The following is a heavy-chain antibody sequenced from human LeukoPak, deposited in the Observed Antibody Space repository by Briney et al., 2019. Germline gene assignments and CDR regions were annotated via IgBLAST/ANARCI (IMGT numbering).Heavy chain of an antibody. V-gene: IGHV4-30-4*08. D-gene: IGHD1/OR15-1a*01. CDR2: IYYSGST. CDR1: RGSISSGDYY. Sequence: SQTLSLTCTVSRGSISSGDYYWSWIRQPPGKGLEWIGYIYYSGSTYYNPSLKSRVTISVDTSKNQFSLKLSSVTAADTAVYYCARVATEQWFDPWGQGTLVTVSS. CDR3: ARVATEQWFDP. J-gene: IGHJ5*02.